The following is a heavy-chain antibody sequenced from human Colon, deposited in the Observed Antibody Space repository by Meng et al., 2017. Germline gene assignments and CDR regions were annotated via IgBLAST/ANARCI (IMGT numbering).Heavy chain of an antibody. CDR1: GGSISSGDYY. J-gene: IGHJ4*02. CDR2: IYYSGST. D-gene: IGHD3-22*01. Sequence: QGQPQEPGPGLVQPSQPLSLPCTVSGGSISSGDYYWSWIRQPPGKGLEWIGYIYYSGSTYSNASLKSRVTISIDRSKNQFSLKLSSVTAADTAVYYCARDSSSSAYSPFDYWGQGTLVTVSS. CDR3: ARDSSSSAYSPFDY. V-gene: IGHV4-30-4*01.